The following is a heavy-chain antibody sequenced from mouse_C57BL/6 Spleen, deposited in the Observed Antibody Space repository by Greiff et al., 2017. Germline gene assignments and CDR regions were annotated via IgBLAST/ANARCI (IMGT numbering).Heavy chain of an antibody. D-gene: IGHD2-4*01. CDR1: GYTFTSYW. V-gene: IGHV1-72*01. Sequence: QVQLQQPGAELVKPGASVKLSCKASGYTFTSYWMHWVKQRPGRGLEWIGRIDPTSGGTKYNEKFKSKATLTVDKPSSTAYMQLSSLTSEDSAVDYCARSGDYDEFAYWGQGTLVTVSA. J-gene: IGHJ3*01. CDR2: IDPTSGGT. CDR3: ARSGDYDEFAY.